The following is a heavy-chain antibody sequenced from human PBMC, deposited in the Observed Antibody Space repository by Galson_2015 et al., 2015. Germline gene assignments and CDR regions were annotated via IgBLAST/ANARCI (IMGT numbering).Heavy chain of an antibody. CDR3: ARSLPYSSYYMDV. D-gene: IGHD6-13*01. V-gene: IGHV1-2*04. J-gene: IGHJ6*03. CDR1: GYTFTGYY. Sequence: SVKVSCKASGYTFTGYYMHWVRQAPGQGLEWMGWINPNSGGTNYAQKFQGWVTMTRDTSISTAYMELSRLRSDDAAVYYCARSLPYSSYYMDVWGKGTTLTVSS. CDR2: INPNSGGT.